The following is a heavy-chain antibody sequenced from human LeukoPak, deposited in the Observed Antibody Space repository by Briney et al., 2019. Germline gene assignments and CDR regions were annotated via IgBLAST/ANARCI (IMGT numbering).Heavy chain of an antibody. V-gene: IGHV1-69*01. D-gene: IGHD4/OR15-4a*01. Sequence: ASVKVSCRASGDTFSTYSISWVRQAPGEGLEWMGGIVPMFGAANYAQKFQGRVTITADESTSTTYMELGSLRSEDTAFYYCGTLGNADGAYWGEGTLVTVSS. CDR1: GDTFSTYS. CDR3: GTLGNADGAY. CDR2: IVPMFGAA. J-gene: IGHJ4*02.